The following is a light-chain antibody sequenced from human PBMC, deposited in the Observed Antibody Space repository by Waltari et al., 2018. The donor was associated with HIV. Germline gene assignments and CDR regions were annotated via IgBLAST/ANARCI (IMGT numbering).Light chain of an antibody. Sequence: EILLTQSPATLSLSPGERATLSCRASQSVNSYLAWYQQKPGQAPTLLIYDGFNRAPGIPARFSGSGSGTDFTLTIRSVQAEDSAVYYCRQRSNWPPIYTFGQGTKLEIK. J-gene: IGKJ2*01. V-gene: IGKV3-11*01. CDR3: RQRSNWPPIYT. CDR2: DGF. CDR1: QSVNSY.